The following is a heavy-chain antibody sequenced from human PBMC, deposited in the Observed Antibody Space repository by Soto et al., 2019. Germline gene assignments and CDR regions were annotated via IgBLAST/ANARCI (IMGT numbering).Heavy chain of an antibody. Sequence: GGSLRLSCAASGFTFSSYSMNWVRQAPGKGLEWVSSISSSSSYIYYAGSVKGRFTVSGDNAKNSLYLQMNSLRAENRVGDYGAGADLPGGYDYVDWIGLTGGPSDYWGQGTLVTVSS. V-gene: IGHV3-21*01. D-gene: IGHD5-12*01. CDR3: AGADLPGGYDYVDWIGLTGGPSDY. CDR2: ISSSSSYI. CDR1: GFTFSSYS. J-gene: IGHJ4*02.